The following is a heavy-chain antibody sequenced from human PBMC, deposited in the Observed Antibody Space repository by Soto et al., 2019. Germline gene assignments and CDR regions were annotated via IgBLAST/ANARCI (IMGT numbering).Heavy chain of an antibody. J-gene: IGHJ4*02. Sequence: GGSLRLSCAASGVTFSNYWTSWVRLAPGKGMEWVASINQDGSETYYVDSVRGRFTISRDNAKNSLYLQMNSLRAEDTVVYYCARDSAIFAVPFKNYWGQGTLVTVSS. V-gene: IGHV3-7*01. CDR3: ARDSAIFAVPFKNY. CDR1: GVTFSNYW. D-gene: IGHD3-3*01. CDR2: INQDGSET.